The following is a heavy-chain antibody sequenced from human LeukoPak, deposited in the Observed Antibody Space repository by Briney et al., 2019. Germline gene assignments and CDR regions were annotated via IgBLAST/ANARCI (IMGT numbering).Heavy chain of an antibody. J-gene: IGHJ4*02. CDR3: ARIYCGGDCYLDY. CDR1: GYNFGANY. Sequence: ASVKVSCKASGYNFGANYMHWVRQAPGQGLEWMGWILPYTGGTHYSQKFQGRVTLTTDTSISTAYMELTSLTFGDTAVYYCARIYCGGDCYLDYWGQGTLVTVSS. CDR2: ILPYTGGT. V-gene: IGHV1-2*02. D-gene: IGHD2-21*02.